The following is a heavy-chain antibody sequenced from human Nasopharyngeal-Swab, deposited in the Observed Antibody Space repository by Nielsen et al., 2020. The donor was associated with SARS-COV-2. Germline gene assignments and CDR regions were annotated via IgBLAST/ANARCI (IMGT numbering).Heavy chain of an antibody. CDR2: ISGSGGST. CDR1: GFTFSSYA. Sequence: GGSLRLSCAASGFTFSSYAMSWVRQAPGKGLEWVSAISGSGGSTYYADSVKGRFTISRDNSKNTLYLQMNSLRAEDTAVYYCAKGASSGWYGGYHMDVWGKGTTVTVSS. V-gene: IGHV3-23*01. CDR3: AKGASSGWYGGYHMDV. J-gene: IGHJ6*03. D-gene: IGHD6-19*01.